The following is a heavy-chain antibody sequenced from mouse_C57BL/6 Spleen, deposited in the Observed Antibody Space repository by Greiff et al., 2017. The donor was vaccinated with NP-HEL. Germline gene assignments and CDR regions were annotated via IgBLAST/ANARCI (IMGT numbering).Heavy chain of an antibody. CDR3: ARRWLLRGGLYFDY. CDR1: GYSFTGYY. CDR2: INPSTGGT. V-gene: IGHV1-42*01. D-gene: IGHD2-3*01. Sequence: EVQLQQSGPELVKPGASVKISCKASGYSFTGYYMNWVKQSPEKSLEWIGEINPSTGGTTYNQKFKAKATLTVDKSSSTAYMQLKSLTSEDSAVYYCARRWLLRGGLYFDYWGQGTTLTVSS. J-gene: IGHJ2*01.